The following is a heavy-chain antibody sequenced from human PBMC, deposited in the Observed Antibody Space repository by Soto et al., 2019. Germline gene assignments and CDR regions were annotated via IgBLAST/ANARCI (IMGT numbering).Heavy chain of an antibody. CDR1: GGTFSSFT. Sequence: SVKVSCKASGGTFSSFTVNWVRQAPGQGLEWMGRIIPVLDIANYAQKFQGRVTITADKSTTTAYMEMSSLTSEDTAVYYCARASSGYGFDAFDMWGQGTMVTVSS. V-gene: IGHV1-69*02. D-gene: IGHD5-12*01. CDR2: IIPVLDIA. J-gene: IGHJ3*02. CDR3: ARASSGYGFDAFDM.